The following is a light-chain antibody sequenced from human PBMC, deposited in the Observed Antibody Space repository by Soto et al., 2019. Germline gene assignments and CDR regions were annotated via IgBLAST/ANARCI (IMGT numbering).Light chain of an antibody. J-gene: IGLJ2*01. Sequence: QSALTQPASVSGSPGQSITICCTGTSRDVGSYNLVSWYQQHPGKAPKLMIYEGSKRPSGVSNRFSGSKSGNTASLTISGLQAEDEADYYCCSYAGSSTSVVFGGGTKLTVL. CDR3: CSYAGSSTSVV. V-gene: IGLV2-23*01. CDR1: SRDVGSYNL. CDR2: EGS.